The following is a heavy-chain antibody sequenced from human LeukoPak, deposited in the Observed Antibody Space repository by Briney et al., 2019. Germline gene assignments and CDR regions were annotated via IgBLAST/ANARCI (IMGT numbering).Heavy chain of an antibody. V-gene: IGHV3-30-3*01. J-gene: IGHJ3*01. CDR1: GFTFSDYA. CDR2: LSYGGTNK. D-gene: IGHD3-3*01. CDR3: ARDRSGYANDAFDF. Sequence: SGGSLRLSCAASGFTFSDYAMHWVRQAPGKGLEWVAVLSYGGTNKYYADSVKGRFTISRDNSKNTVFLQMNSLRAEDTAVYHCARDRSGYANDAFDFWGQGTMVTVSS.